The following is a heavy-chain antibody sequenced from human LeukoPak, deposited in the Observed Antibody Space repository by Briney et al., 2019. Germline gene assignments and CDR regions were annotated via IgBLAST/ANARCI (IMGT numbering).Heavy chain of an antibody. CDR3: ASTNRVGGVNV. CDR2: IYYSGST. Sequence: PSETLSLTCAVYDGSIRGYYWSWIRQPPGKGLEWIGSIYYSGSTYYNPSLKSRVTISVDTSKNQFSLKLSSVTAADTAVYYCASTNRVGGVNVWGKGTRVTVPS. V-gene: IGHV4-39*01. CDR1: DGSIRGYY. D-gene: IGHD3-16*01. J-gene: IGHJ6*03.